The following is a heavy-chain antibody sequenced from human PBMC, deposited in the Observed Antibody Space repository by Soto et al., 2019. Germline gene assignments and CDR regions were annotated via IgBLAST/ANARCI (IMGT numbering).Heavy chain of an antibody. V-gene: IGHV1-3*01. Sequence: QVQLVQSGAELKKPGASVNISCTASGFTFSDNLINWVRQAPGQGLEWMGWLNPDTGNTRYSETFQGRVTISRHSSAIIAYLELSVLENEDTAFYFCVRYSHIVVSLANYSFDVWCLLTMIIVSS. D-gene: IGHD4-4*01. CDR2: LNPDTGNT. CDR3: VRYSHIVVSLANYSFDV. J-gene: IGHJ3*01. CDR1: GFTFSDNL.